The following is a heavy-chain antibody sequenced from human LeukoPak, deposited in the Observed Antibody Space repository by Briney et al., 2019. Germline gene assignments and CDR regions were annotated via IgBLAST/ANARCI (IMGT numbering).Heavy chain of an antibody. CDR3: AKSQYGGNFYFDN. CDR2: IASGGAAS. V-gene: IGHV3-23*01. CDR1: GFTFSNYA. Sequence: GGSLRLSCAASGFTFSNYAMSWVRQAPGKGLERVAGIASGGAASFHADSVKGRFTISRDDSTSTLYLQMNSLRADDTAIYYCAKSQYGGNFYFDNSGQGTLVTVSS. D-gene: IGHD1-26*01. J-gene: IGHJ4*02.